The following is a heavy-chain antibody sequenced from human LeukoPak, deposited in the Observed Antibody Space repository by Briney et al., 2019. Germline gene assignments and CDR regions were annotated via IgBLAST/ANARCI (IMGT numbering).Heavy chain of an antibody. J-gene: IGHJ4*02. CDR2: INPNSGGT. CDR1: GYTFTGYY. D-gene: IGHD3-22*01. CDR3: ARGQGYYDSSRPIAW. Sequence: ASVKVSCKASGYTFTGYYMHWVRQAPGQGLERMGWINPNSGGTNYAQKFQGRVTMTRDTSISTAYMELSRLRSDATAVYYCARGQGYYDSSRPIAWGGQGTLVSVSS. V-gene: IGHV1-2*02.